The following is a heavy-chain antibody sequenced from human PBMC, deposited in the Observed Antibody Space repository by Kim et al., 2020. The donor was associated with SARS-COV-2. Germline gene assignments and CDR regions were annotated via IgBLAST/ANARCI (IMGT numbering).Heavy chain of an antibody. V-gene: IGHV3-23*01. J-gene: IGHJ4*02. CDR1: GFTFSSYA. CDR2: ISGSGGST. D-gene: IGHD5-18*01. CDR3: AKGRGYSYGWPLDY. Sequence: GGSLRLSCAASGFTFSSYAMSWVRQAPGKGLEWVSAISGSGGSTYYADSVKGRFTISRDNSKNTLYLQMNSLRAEDTAVYYCAKGRGYSYGWPLDYWGQGTLVTVSS.